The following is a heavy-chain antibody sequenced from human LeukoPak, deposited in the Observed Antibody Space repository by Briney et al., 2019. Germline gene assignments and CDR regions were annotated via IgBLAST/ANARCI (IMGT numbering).Heavy chain of an antibody. D-gene: IGHD5-12*01. J-gene: IGHJ6*03. CDR1: GFTFSDYY. CDR3: ARDRSGYSNSYYYMDV. CDR2: ISSSGSTI. Sequence: GGSLRLSCAASGFTFSDYYMSWIRQAPGKGLEWVSYISSSGSTIYYADSVKGRFTISRDNAKNSLYLQMNSLRAEDTAVYYCARDRSGYSNSYYYMDVWGKGTTVTVSS. V-gene: IGHV3-11*01.